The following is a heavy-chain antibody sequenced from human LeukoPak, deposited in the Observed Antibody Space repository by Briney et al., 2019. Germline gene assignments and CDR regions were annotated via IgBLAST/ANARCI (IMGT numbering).Heavy chain of an antibody. CDR3: ARCRDSSGYGPDAFDI. Sequence: GGSLRLSCTGSGFTFSDHFMTWIRQAPGKGLEWVSSISSAARSLHYTDSVKGRFTISRDNAKNSLYLEMSSLRVEDTAVYYCARCRDSSGYGPDAFDIWGQGTMVTVSS. D-gene: IGHD3-22*01. CDR2: ISSAARSL. CDR1: GFTFSDHF. J-gene: IGHJ3*02. V-gene: IGHV3-11*01.